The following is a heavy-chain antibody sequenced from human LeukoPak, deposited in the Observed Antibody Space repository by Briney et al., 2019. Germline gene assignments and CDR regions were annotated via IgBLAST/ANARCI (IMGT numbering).Heavy chain of an antibody. D-gene: IGHD3-10*01. V-gene: IGHV3-30*02. CDR2: IQFDGSNK. Sequence: PGGSLRLSCAASGFTFSSYGMHWVRQAPGKGLEWVAFIQFDGSNKYYADSVKGRFTISRDNSKNTLYLQMNSLRADDTAVYYCARFAAGGSYYYYMDVWGKGTTVTVSS. J-gene: IGHJ6*03. CDR3: ARFAAGGSYYYYMDV. CDR1: GFTFSSYG.